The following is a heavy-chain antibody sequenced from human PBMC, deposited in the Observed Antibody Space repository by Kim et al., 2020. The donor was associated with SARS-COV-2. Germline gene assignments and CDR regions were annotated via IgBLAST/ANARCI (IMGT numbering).Heavy chain of an antibody. V-gene: IGHV3-21*01. CDR2: ISSSSSYI. D-gene: IGHD5-12*01. J-gene: IGHJ6*02. Sequence: GGSLRLSCAASGFTFSSYSMNWVRQAPGKGLEWVSSISSSSSYIYYADSVKGRFTISRDNAKNSLYLQMNSLRAEDTAVYYCARDRVGSGYDFTYYGMDVWGQGTTVTVSS. CDR1: GFTFSSYS. CDR3: ARDRVGSGYDFTYYGMDV.